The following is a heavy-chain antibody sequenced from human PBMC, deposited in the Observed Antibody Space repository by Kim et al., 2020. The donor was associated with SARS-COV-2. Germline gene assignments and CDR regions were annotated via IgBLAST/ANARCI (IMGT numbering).Heavy chain of an antibody. CDR2: IIPILGIG. V-gene: IGHV1-69*04. J-gene: IGHJ6*02. Sequence: SVKVSCKASGGTFSNYAISWVRQAPGQGLEWMGRIIPILGIGNYAQKFQGRVTITADKSTSTAYMELSSLTSEDAAVYYCARDLSSSNPNSYYYGMDVWGQGTTVTVSS. D-gene: IGHD6-13*01. CDR3: ARDLSSSNPNSYYYGMDV. CDR1: GGTFSNYA.